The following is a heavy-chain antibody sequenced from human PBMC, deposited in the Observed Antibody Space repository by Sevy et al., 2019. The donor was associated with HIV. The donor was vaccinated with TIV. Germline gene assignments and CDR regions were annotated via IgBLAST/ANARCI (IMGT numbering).Heavy chain of an antibody. V-gene: IGHV3-23*01. CDR3: AKGGRSYGDSYFDH. CDR2: ICGGGNSA. CDR1: GFTFSISA. Sequence: GGSLRLSCAASGFTFSISAMPWVRQAPGKGLEWVAVICGGGNSAYYADSVKGRFTISRDNSKNTLSLQMNSLRAEDTAVYYCAKGGRSYGDSYFDHWGQGTLVTVSS. J-gene: IGHJ4*02. D-gene: IGHD5-18*01.